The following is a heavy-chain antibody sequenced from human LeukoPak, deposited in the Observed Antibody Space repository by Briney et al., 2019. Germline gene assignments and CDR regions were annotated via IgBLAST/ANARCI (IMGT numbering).Heavy chain of an antibody. J-gene: IGHJ4*02. Sequence: GGSLRLSCTASGFIFSNFAMKWVRQAPGKGLEWLSTISGNGKNIYYADSVKGRFTISRDNSKNTLYLQMNSLRAEDTAIYYCAKDVFELYDIYDHWGQGTLVTVSS. CDR3: AKDVFELYDIYDH. D-gene: IGHD3-9*01. CDR2: ISGNGKNI. CDR1: GFIFSNFA. V-gene: IGHV3-23*01.